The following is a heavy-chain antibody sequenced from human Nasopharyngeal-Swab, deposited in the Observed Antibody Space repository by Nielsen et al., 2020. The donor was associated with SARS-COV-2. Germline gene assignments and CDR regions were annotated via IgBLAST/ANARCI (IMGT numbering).Heavy chain of an antibody. J-gene: IGHJ4*02. Sequence: SLKISCAASGFTFDDYAMHWVRQAPGKGLEWVSGISWNSGSIGYAGSVKGRFTISRDNAKNSLYLQMNSLRAEDTALYYCARANSGWYYFDYWGQGTLVTVSS. V-gene: IGHV3-9*01. CDR1: GFTFDDYA. CDR2: ISWNSGSI. CDR3: ARANSGWYYFDY. D-gene: IGHD6-19*01.